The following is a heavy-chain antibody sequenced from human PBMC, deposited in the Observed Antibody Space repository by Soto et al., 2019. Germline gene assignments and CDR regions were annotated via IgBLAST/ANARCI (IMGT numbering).Heavy chain of an antibody. CDR2: IYRSGST. CDR3: ARTLDYGHMDV. V-gene: IGHV4-59*11. Sequence: SKTLSLTCTVSGDSMRNQYWSWIRRPPGKGLEWIGYIYRSGSTKYNPSLESRLTISGHTSKNQFSLKLTSVTAADTAVYYCARTLDYGHMDVWGKGTTVTVSS. D-gene: IGHD3-16*01. CDR1: GDSMRNQY. J-gene: IGHJ6*03.